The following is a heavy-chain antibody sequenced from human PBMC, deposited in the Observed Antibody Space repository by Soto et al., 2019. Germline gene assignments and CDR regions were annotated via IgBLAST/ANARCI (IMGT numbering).Heavy chain of an antibody. V-gene: IGHV1-46*01. D-gene: IGHD2-21*01. J-gene: IGHJ4*02. CDR1: GYIFTNYY. CDR2: INPNGGST. Sequence: QVRLVQSGAEVKKPGASVKVSCKASGYIFTNYYIHWVRQAPGQGLEWMAIINPNGGSTKCAQEFQGRITLTRDTSTSTGYMALTRLTSEDTAVYYCARGRYSGDKWGQGTLVTVSS. CDR3: ARGRYSGDK.